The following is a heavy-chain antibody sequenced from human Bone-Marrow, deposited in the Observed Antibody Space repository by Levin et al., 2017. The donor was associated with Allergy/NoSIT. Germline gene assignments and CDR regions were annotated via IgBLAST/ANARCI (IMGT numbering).Heavy chain of an antibody. CDR1: GYSFTNYW. CDR2: IHPDDSQT. V-gene: IGHV5-51*01. D-gene: IGHD6-19*01. J-gene: IGHJ4*02. Sequence: PGESLKISCKGSGYSFTNYWIGWVRQMPGKGLEWMGIIHPDDSQTRYSPSFQGQVTISADKSISTAYLQWSNLKASDTAIYYCGRQWASSGWYNDYWGQGTLVTVSS. CDR3: GRQWASSGWYNDY.